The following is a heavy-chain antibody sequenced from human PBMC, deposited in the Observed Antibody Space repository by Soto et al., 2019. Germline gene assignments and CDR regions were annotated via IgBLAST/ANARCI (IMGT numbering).Heavy chain of an antibody. Sequence: GGSLRLSCAASGFPFSSYSMNWVRQAPGKGLEWVSSISSSSSYIYYADSVKGRFTISRDNAKNSLYLQMNSLRAEDTAVYYCARVMYCICCSCYSNAAQSDFRGQGSVVPVSS. D-gene: IGHD2-15*01. CDR3: ARVMYCICCSCYSNAAQSDF. CDR1: GFPFSSYS. J-gene: IGHJ4*02. CDR2: ISSSSSYI. V-gene: IGHV3-21*01.